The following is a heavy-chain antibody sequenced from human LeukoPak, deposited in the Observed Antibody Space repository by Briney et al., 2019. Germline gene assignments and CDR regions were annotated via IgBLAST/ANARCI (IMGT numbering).Heavy chain of an antibody. CDR2: ISSSGSTI. D-gene: IGHD3-10*01. J-gene: IGHJ4*02. Sequence: GGSLRLSCAASGFTFSDYYMSWIRQAPGKGLEWVSYISSSGSTIYYADSVKGRFTISRDNAKNSLYLQMNSLRAEDTAVYYCAKVKSAITMVRGVIDYWGQGTLVTVSS. V-gene: IGHV3-11*01. CDR3: AKVKSAITMVRGVIDY. CDR1: GFTFSDYY.